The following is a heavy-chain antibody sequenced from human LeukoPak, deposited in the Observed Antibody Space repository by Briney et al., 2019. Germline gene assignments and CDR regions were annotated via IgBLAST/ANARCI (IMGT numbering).Heavy chain of an antibody. D-gene: IGHD4-17*01. J-gene: IGHJ4*02. CDR2: IFHSGST. Sequence: SETLSLTCTVSGYSISSGYYWGWIRQPPGKGLEWIGSIFHSGSTYYNPSLKSRVTISVDTSNNQFSLKLSSVTAADTAVYYCARDSGSPNYGDYGNFDYWGQGTLVTVSS. CDR3: ARDSGSPNYGDYGNFDY. CDR1: GYSISSGYY. V-gene: IGHV4-38-2*02.